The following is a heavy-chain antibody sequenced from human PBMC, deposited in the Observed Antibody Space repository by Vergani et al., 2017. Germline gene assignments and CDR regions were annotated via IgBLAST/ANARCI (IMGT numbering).Heavy chain of an antibody. V-gene: IGHV2-26*01. Sequence: QVTLKESGPVLLKPTETLTLTCTVSGFSLSNARMGVSWIRQPPGKALEWLAHIFSNDEKSYSTSLKSRLTISKDTSKSQVVLTMTNMDPVDTATYYCARILVGYDFWSGYGPYGMDVWGQGTTVTVSS. CDR1: GFSLSNARMG. J-gene: IGHJ6*02. CDR3: ARILVGYDFWSGYGPYGMDV. D-gene: IGHD3-3*01. CDR2: IFSNDEK.